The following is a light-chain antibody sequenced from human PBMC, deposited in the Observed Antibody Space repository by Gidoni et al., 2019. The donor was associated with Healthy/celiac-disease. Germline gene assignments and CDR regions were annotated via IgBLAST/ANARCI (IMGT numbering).Light chain of an antibody. J-gene: IGKJ2*01. CDR3: QQRSNWPRYT. Sequence: EIVFTQSPATLSFSPGERATLSCRASQSVSSYLAWYQQKPGQAPRLLIYDASNRATGIPARFSGSGSGTDCTLTISSLEPEDFAVYYCQQRSNWPRYTFGQGTKLEIK. V-gene: IGKV3-11*01. CDR1: QSVSSY. CDR2: DAS.